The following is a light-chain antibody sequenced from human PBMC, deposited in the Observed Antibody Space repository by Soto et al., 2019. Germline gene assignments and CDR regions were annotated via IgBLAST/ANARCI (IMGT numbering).Light chain of an antibody. J-gene: IGKJ1*01. Sequence: EIVMTQSPATLSVSPGERATLSCRASQSVSSNLAWYQQKPGQAPRLLIYGASTRATGIPARFSGSGSGTEFTLTISRLQSEDFAVYYCQQYNNWPPWTLGQGTKV. CDR1: QSVSSN. CDR2: GAS. CDR3: QQYNNWPPWT. V-gene: IGKV3-15*01.